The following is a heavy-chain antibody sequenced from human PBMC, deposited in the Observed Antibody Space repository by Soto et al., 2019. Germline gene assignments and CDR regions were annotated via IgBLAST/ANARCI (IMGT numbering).Heavy chain of an antibody. D-gene: IGHD3-22*01. CDR2: ISYDGSNK. Sequence: HPGGSLRLSCAASGFTFSSYAMHWVRQAPGKGLEWVAVISYDGSNKYYADSVKGRFTISRDNSKNTLYLQMNSLRAEDTAVYYCAREGAYYDSSGYYYWPAEYFQHWGQGTLVTVSS. J-gene: IGHJ1*01. CDR1: GFTFSSYA. CDR3: AREGAYYDSSGYYYWPAEYFQH. V-gene: IGHV3-30-3*01.